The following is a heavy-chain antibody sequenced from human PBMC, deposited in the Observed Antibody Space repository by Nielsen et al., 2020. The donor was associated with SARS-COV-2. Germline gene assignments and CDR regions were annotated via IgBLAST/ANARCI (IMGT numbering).Heavy chain of an antibody. D-gene: IGHD6-19*01. CDR1: GFTFEDYA. Sequence: GGSLRLSCAASGFTFEDYAMHWVRQAPGKGLEWVSGISWNSGSIGYANSVKGRFTISRDNAKNSLYLQMNSLRAEDTALYYCAKLGSGSIDYWGQGTLVTVSS. CDR2: ISWNSGSI. V-gene: IGHV3-9*01. J-gene: IGHJ4*02. CDR3: AKLGSGSIDY.